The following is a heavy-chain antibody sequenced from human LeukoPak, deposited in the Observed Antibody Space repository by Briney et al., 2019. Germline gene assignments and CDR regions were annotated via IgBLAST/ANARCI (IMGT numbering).Heavy chain of an antibody. Sequence: PGGSLRLSCAASGFSFDDYAMHWVRQVPGKGLEWVSGISWNSGSIGYADSVKGRFTISRDNAKNSLYLQMNSLRAEDTAVYYCARIPRTSRAYWGQGTVVTVSS. D-gene: IGHD2/OR15-2a*01. J-gene: IGHJ4*02. CDR3: ARIPRTSRAY. CDR1: GFSFDDYA. V-gene: IGHV3-9*01. CDR2: ISWNSGSI.